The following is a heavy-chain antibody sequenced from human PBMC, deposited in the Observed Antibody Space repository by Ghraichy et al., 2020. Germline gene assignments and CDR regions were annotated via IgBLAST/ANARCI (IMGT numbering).Heavy chain of an antibody. D-gene: IGHD1-20*01. CDR2: ISSSTRYI. CDR3: ARNLYGITASYYYYGMDV. V-gene: IGHV3-21*01. J-gene: IGHJ6*02. CDR1: GLMFSPNT. Sequence: GGSLRLSCVASGLMFSPNTMNWVRQAPGKGLEWVSSISSSTRYIYYADSVKGRFTISRDNAQNSLYLQMNSLRAEDTAVYYCARNLYGITASYYYYGMDVWGQGTTVTVSS.